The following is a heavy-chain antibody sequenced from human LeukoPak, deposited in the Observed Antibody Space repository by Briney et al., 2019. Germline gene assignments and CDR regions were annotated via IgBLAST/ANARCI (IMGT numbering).Heavy chain of an antibody. CDR1: GYTSTSYY. V-gene: IGHV1-46*03. Sequence: ASVKVSCKASGYTSTSYYMHWVRQAPGQGLEWMGIINPSGGSTSYAQKFQGRVTMTRDTSTSTVYMELSSLRSEDTAVYYCASLRDGYNSFDYWGQGTLVTVSS. J-gene: IGHJ4*02. CDR2: INPSGGST. D-gene: IGHD5-24*01. CDR3: ASLRDGYNSFDY.